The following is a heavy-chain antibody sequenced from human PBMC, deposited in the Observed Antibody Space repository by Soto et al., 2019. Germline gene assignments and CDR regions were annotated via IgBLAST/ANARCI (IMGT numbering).Heavy chain of an antibody. CDR2: IYYTGNA. CDR3: ARGRFGELSPFDY. Sequence: SETLSLTCTVSGGSIGTYYWHWIRQPPGKGLEWIAYIYYTGNAKYNPSLKSRVTISVDTSKNHFSLNLNSLTAADTAVYYCARGRFGELSPFDYWGQGTLVTVSS. D-gene: IGHD3-10*01. J-gene: IGHJ4*02. CDR1: GGSIGTYY. V-gene: IGHV4-59*01.